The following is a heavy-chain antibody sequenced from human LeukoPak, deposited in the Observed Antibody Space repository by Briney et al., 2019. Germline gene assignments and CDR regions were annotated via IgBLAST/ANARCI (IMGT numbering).Heavy chain of an antibody. Sequence: SETLSLTCAVYGGSFSGYYWSWIRQPPGKGLEWIGEINHSGSTNYNPSLKSRVTISVDTSKSQFSLKLSSVTAADTAVYYCAKTSAAAAGHYFDYWGQGTLVTVSS. CDR3: AKTSAAAAGHYFDY. D-gene: IGHD6-13*01. CDR2: INHSGST. CDR1: GGSFSGYY. V-gene: IGHV4-34*01. J-gene: IGHJ4*02.